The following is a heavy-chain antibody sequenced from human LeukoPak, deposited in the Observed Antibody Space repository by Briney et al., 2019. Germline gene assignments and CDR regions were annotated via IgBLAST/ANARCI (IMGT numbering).Heavy chain of an antibody. CDR1: GFTFSNAW. D-gene: IGHD3-3*01. J-gene: IGHJ4*02. V-gene: IGHV3-15*01. CDR3: TTDPGGSGSTYDFWSGYYNHFDY. Sequence: PGGSLRLSCAASGFTFSNAWMSWVRQAPGKGLEWVGRIKSKTDGGTTDYAAPVKGRFTISRDDSKNTLYLQMNSLKTEDTAVYYCTTDPGGSGSTYDFWSGYYNHFDYWGQGTLVTVSS. CDR2: IKSKTDGGTT.